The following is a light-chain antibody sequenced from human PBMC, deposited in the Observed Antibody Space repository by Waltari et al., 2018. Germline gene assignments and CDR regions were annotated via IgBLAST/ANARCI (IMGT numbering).Light chain of an antibody. Sequence: QSALTQPASVSGSPGQSITIPCPGTSSHVGAYHYVSWYQQHPGNAPKLIIYYVSNRPSGVSSRFSGSKSGNTASLTISGLQAEDEADYYCSSYTSGSTLVVFGGGTKLTVL. CDR3: SSYTSGSTLVV. J-gene: IGLJ2*01. CDR2: YVS. CDR1: SSHVGAYHY. V-gene: IGLV2-14*01.